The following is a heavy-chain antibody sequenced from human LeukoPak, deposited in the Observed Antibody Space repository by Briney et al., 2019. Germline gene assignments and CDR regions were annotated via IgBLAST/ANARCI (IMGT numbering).Heavy chain of an antibody. J-gene: IGHJ5*02. V-gene: IGHV1-69*13. Sequence: SVKVSCKASGGTFSSYAISWARQAPGQGLEWMGGIIPIFGTANYAQKFQGRVTITADESTSTAYMELSSLRSEDTAVYYCARGASTLLFHWFDPWGQGTLVTVSS. CDR2: IIPIFGTA. CDR3: ARGASTLLFHWFDP. D-gene: IGHD2-2*01. CDR1: GGTFSSYA.